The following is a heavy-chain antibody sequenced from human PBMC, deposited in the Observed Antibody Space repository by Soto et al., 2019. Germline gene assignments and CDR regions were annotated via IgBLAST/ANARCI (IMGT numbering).Heavy chain of an antibody. J-gene: IGHJ5*02. V-gene: IGHV4-34*01. CDR2: INHSGST. Sequence: SETLSLTCAVYGGSFSGYYLSWIRQPPGRGLEWIGEINHSGSTNYNPSLKSRVTISVDTSKNQFSLKLSSVTAADTAVYYCARIAPIVVVVAATGFDPWGQGTLVTVSS. CDR1: GGSFSGYY. CDR3: ARIAPIVVVVAATGFDP. D-gene: IGHD2-15*01.